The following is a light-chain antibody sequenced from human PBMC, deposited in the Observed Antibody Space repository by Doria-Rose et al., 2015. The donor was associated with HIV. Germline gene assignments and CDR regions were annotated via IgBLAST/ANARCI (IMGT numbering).Light chain of an antibody. CDR1: QSVRSN. J-gene: IGKJ2*01. CDR2: DAS. CDR3: QQYNNWPKYT. V-gene: IGKV3-15*01. Sequence: ATLSVSPGERATLSCRASQSVRSNLAWYQQKPGQAPRLLIYDASTRATGIPARFSGSGSETEFTLTISSLQSEDFAVYYGQQYNNWPKYTLSQGTKVE.